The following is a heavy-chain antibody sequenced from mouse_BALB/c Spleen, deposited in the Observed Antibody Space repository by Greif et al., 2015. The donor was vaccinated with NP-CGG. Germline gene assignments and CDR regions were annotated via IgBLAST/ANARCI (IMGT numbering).Heavy chain of an antibody. V-gene: IGHV5-9*02. CDR1: GFAFSSYD. D-gene: IGHD1-1*01. CDR3: ARQEESERDYGSSPFAY. CDR2: ISSGGSYT. Sequence: DVQLQESGGGLVKPGGSLKLSCAASGFAFSSYDMSWVRQTPEKRLEWVATISSGGSYTYYPDSVKGRFTISRDNARNTLYLQMSSLRSEDTALYYCARQEESERDYGSSPFAYWGQGTLVTVSA. J-gene: IGHJ3*01.